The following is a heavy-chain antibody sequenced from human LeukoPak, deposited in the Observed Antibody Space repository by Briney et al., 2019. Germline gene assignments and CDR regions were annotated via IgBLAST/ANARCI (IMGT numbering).Heavy chain of an antibody. J-gene: IGHJ6*02. CDR1: GFTFSSYS. CDR3: ARDQVRFQRDGMDV. D-gene: IGHD3-3*01. V-gene: IGHV3-48*02. Sequence: GGSLRLSCAASGFTFSSYSMNWVRQAPGKRLEWVSYISSSSSTIYYADSVKGRFTISRDNAKNSLYLQMNSLRDEDTAVYYCARDQVRFQRDGMDVWGQGTTVTVSS. CDR2: ISSSSSTI.